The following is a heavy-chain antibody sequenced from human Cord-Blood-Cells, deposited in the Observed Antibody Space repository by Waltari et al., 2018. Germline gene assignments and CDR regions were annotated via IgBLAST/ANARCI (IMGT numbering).Heavy chain of an antibody. CDR3: ARGRGGYSGYDDY. CDR2: IYYSGGT. Sequence: QVQLQESGPGLVRPSQTLSLPCTVSGGSISSGDYYWSWIRQPPGKGLEWIGYIYYSGGTYYNPSLKSRVTISVDTSKNQFSLKLSSVTAADTAVYYCARGRGGYSGYDDYWGQGTLVTVSS. V-gene: IGHV4-30-4*08. D-gene: IGHD5-12*01. J-gene: IGHJ4*02. CDR1: GGSISSGDYY.